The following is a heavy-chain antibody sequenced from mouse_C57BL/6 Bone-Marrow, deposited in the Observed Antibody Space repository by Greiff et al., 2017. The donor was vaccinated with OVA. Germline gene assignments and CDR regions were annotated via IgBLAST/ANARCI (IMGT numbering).Heavy chain of an antibody. CDR2: IYPRSGNT. CDR1: GYTFTSYG. J-gene: IGHJ3*01. D-gene: IGHD1-1*01. CDR3: ARRGIYYYGSSYVAWFAY. V-gene: IGHV1-81*01. Sequence: VQRVESGAELARPGASVKLSCKASGYTFTSYGISWVKQRTGQGLEWIGEIYPRSGNTYYNEKFKGKATLTADKSSSTAYMELRSLTSEDSAVYFCARRGIYYYGSSYVAWFAYWGQGTLVTVSA.